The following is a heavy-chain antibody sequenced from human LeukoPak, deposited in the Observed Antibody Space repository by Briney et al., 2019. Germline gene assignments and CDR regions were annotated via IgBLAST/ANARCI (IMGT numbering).Heavy chain of an antibody. CDR2: ISSSSSTI. J-gene: IGHJ4*02. Sequence: QPGGSLRLSCAASGFTFSSYSMNWDRQAPGKGLEWVSYISSSSSTIYYADSVKGRFTISRDNSKNTLYLQMNSLRAEDTAVYYCAKDWVTYCGGDCYSNFDYWGQGTLVTVSS. CDR3: AKDWVTYCGGDCYSNFDY. CDR1: GFTFSSYS. V-gene: IGHV3-48*01. D-gene: IGHD2-21*02.